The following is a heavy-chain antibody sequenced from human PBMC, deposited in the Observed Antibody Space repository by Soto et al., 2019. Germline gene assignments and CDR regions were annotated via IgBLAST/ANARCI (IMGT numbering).Heavy chain of an antibody. Sequence: GESLKISCKGSGYSFTSYWISWVRQMPGKGLEWMGRIDPSDSYTNYSPSFQGHVTISADKSISTAYLQWSSLKASDTAMYYCARTRQLWDYYYYYGXDVWGQGTTVTVSS. CDR3: ARTRQLWDYYYYYGXDV. J-gene: IGHJ6*02. V-gene: IGHV5-10-1*01. D-gene: IGHD5-18*01. CDR2: IDPSDSYT. CDR1: GYSFTSYW.